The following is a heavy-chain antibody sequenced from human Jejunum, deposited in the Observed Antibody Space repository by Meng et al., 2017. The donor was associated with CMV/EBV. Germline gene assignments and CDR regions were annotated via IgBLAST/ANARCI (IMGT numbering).Heavy chain of an antibody. V-gene: IGHV3-21*06. CDR1: GFLFSSYT. Sequence: SCEASGFLFSSYTMNWVRQAPGKGLEWVASISSLSNYIYYGESVRGRFTVSRDNARNLVFLELNFLRDEDTALYYCAREAREFDHWGQGTLVTVSS. J-gene: IGHJ5*02. CDR3: AREAREFDH. CDR2: ISSLSNYI.